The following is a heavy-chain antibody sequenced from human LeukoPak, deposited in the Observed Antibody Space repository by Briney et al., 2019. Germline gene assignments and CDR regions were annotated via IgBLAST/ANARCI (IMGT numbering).Heavy chain of an antibody. V-gene: IGHV1-2*02. Sequence: ASVKVSCKASGYTFTSYGISWVRQAPGQGLEWMGWINPNSGCTNYPQKFQGRVTMTRDTSISTAYMELSRLRSEDTGVYYCARDSRYDSSGYPGWFDPWGQGTLVTVSS. CDR2: INPNSGCT. CDR3: ARDSRYDSSGYPGWFDP. J-gene: IGHJ5*02. CDR1: GYTFTSYG. D-gene: IGHD3-22*01.